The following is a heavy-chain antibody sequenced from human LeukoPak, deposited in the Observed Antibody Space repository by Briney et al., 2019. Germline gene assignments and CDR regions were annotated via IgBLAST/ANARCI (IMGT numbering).Heavy chain of an antibody. J-gene: IGHJ4*02. V-gene: IGHV3-23*01. CDR2: ISGSGGST. Sequence: PGGSRRLSCAASGFTFSSYAMSWVRQAPGKGQEWVSAISGSGGSTYYADSVKGRFTISRDNSKNTLYLQMNSLRAEDTAVYYCAKVSVGARDYWGQGTLVTVSS. CDR1: GFTFSSYA. D-gene: IGHD1-26*01. CDR3: AKVSVGARDY.